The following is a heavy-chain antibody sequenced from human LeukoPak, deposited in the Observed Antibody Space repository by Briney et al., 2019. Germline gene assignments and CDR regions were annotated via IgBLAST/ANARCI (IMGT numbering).Heavy chain of an antibody. CDR1: GGSISSGGYY. CDR3: ARATYDILTGYYILGYFDY. D-gene: IGHD3-9*01. V-gene: IGHV4-31*03. CDR2: IYYSGST. J-gene: IGHJ4*02. Sequence: SQTLSLTCTVSGGSISSGGYYWSWIRQHPGKGLEWIGYIYYSGSTYYNPSLKSRVTISVDTSKNQFSLKLSSVTAADTAVYYCARATYDILTGYYILGYFDYWGQGTLVTVSS.